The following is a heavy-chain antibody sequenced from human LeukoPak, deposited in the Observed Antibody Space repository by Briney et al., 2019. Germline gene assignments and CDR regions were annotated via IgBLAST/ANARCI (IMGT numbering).Heavy chain of an antibody. CDR2: ISYDGSNK. CDR3: AKGLFYYDKGGFDY. D-gene: IGHD3-22*01. V-gene: IGHV3-30*18. J-gene: IGHJ4*02. Sequence: GGSLRLSCAASGFTFSSYGLHWVRQAPDKGLEWVAFISYDGSNKFYGDSVKGRFTISRDNSKNTLYLQMNSLRTEDTAVYYCAKGLFYYDKGGFDYWGQGTLVTVSS. CDR1: GFTFSSYG.